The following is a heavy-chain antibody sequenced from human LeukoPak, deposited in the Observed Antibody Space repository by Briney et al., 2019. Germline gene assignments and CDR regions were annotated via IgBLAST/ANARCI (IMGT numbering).Heavy chain of an antibody. V-gene: IGHV3-11*06. D-gene: IGHD1-26*01. CDR1: GFTFSDYY. CDR2: ISSSSSYT. J-gene: IGHJ4*02. CDR3: ATSLGGDGLFES. Sequence: PGGSLRLSCAASGFTFSDYYMSWIRQAPGKGLQWVSYISSSSSYTNYADSVKGRFTISRDNAKNSLYLQMNSLKAEDTAIYYCATSLGGDGLFESWGQGTLVTVSS.